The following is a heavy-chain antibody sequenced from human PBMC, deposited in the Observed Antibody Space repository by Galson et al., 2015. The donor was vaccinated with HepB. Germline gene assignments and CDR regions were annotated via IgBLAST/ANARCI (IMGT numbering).Heavy chain of an antibody. D-gene: IGHD1-26*01. V-gene: IGHV3-30*18. CDR3: AKDRIVGATGY. CDR1: GFTFSSYG. Sequence: SLRLSCAASGFTFSSYGMHWVRQAPGKGLEWVAVISYDGSNKYYADSVKGRFTISRDNSKNTLYLQMNSLRAEDTAVYYCAKDRIVGATGYWGQGTLVTVSS. J-gene: IGHJ4*02. CDR2: ISYDGSNK.